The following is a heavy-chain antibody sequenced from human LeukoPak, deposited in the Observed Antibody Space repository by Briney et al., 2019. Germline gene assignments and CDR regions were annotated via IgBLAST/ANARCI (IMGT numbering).Heavy chain of an antibody. CDR1: GGSISSYY. D-gene: IGHD6-19*01. V-gene: IGHV4-59*01. CDR3: ARGLSSSGWYYYYYYGMDV. J-gene: IGHJ6*02. Sequence: SETLSLTCTVSGGSISSYYWSWIRQPPGKGLEWIWSIYYSGSTNYNPSLKSRVTISVDTSKNQFSLKLSSVTAADTAVYYCARGLSSSGWYYYYYYGMDVWGQGTTVTVSS. CDR2: IYYSGST.